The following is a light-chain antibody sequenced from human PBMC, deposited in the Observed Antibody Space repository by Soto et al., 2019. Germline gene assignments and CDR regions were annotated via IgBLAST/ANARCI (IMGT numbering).Light chain of an antibody. J-gene: IGLJ1*01. CDR1: SSDVGSYNL. V-gene: IGLV2-23*01. CDR2: EGS. CDR3: CSYAGSSTYV. Sequence: QSVLTQPASVSGSPGQSITISCTGTSSDVGSYNLVSWYQQHPGKAPKLMICEGSKRPSWVSNRFSGSKSGNTASLTISGLQAEDEADYYCCSYAGSSTYVFGTGTKVTVL.